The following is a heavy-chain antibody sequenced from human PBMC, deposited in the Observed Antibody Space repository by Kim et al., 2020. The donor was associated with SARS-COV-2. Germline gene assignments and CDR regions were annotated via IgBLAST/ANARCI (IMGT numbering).Heavy chain of an antibody. Sequence: ASVKVSCKASGYTFTNYAMHWVRQAPGQRLEWMGWINAGNGNTKYSQKFQGRVTITRDTSASKAYMELSSLRSEDTAVYYCARGAYYDILTGYPYWGQGTLVTVSS. V-gene: IGHV1-3*01. CDR3: ARGAYYDILTGYPY. J-gene: IGHJ4*02. D-gene: IGHD3-9*01. CDR1: GYTFTNYA. CDR2: INAGNGNT.